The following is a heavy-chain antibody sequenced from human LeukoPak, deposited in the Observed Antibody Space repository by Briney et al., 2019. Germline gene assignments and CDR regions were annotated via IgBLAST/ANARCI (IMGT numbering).Heavy chain of an antibody. D-gene: IGHD3-3*01. V-gene: IGHV4-38-2*02. Sequence: SETLSLTCTVSGYSISSGYYWGWIRQPPGKGLEWIVSIYHSGSTYYNPSLKSRVTISVDTSKNQFSLKLSSVTAADTAVYYCARVGDITIFGVVITHAFDYWGQGTLVTVSS. CDR2: IYHSGST. CDR3: ARVGDITIFGVVITHAFDY. CDR1: GYSISSGYY. J-gene: IGHJ4*02.